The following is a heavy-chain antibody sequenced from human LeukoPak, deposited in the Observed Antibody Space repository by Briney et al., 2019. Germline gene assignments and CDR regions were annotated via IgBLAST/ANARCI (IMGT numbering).Heavy chain of an antibody. V-gene: IGHV1-69*04. CDR2: IIPILGIA. J-gene: IGHJ3*02. D-gene: IGHD2-21*02. Sequence: GASVKVSCKASGGTFSSYAISWVRQAPGQGLEWMGRIIPILGIANYAQKFQGRVTITADKSTSTAYMELSSLRSEDTAVYYCARASMVVTSSHAFDIWGQGTMATVSS. CDR1: GGTFSSYA. CDR3: ARASMVVTSSHAFDI.